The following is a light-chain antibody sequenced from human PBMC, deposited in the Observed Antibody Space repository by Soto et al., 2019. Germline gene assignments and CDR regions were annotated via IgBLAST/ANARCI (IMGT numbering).Light chain of an antibody. CDR2: SNN. Sequence: QSVLTQPPSASGTPGQRVTISCSGSSSNIGSNYVYWYQQLPGTAPKLLIYSNNQRPSGVPDRFSGSKSGTSASLAISGLRSEDEADYYCFLAYNGAWVFGGGTKLTVL. CDR1: SSNIGSNY. CDR3: FLAYNGAWV. V-gene: IGLV1-47*02. J-gene: IGLJ2*01.